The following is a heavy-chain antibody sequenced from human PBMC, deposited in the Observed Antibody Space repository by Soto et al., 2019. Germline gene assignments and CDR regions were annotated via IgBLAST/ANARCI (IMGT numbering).Heavy chain of an antibody. CDR3: ASDLYDYVWGSYRWSFDY. CDR1: GGSVSSGSYY. J-gene: IGHJ4*02. Sequence: SETLSLTCTVSGGSVSSGSYYWSWIRQPPGKGLEWIGYIYYSGSTNYNPSLKSRVTISVDTSKNQFSLKLSSVTAADTAVYYCASDLYDYVWGSYRWSFDYWGQGTLVTVS. CDR2: IYYSGST. D-gene: IGHD3-16*02. V-gene: IGHV4-61*01.